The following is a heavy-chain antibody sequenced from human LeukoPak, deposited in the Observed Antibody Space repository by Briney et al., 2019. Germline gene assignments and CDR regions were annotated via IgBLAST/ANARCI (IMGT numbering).Heavy chain of an antibody. V-gene: IGHV5-51*01. D-gene: IGHD2-21*01. J-gene: IGHJ6*03. CDR3: ARHVSDCGGDCYLYYYYMDV. CDR2: IHPGDSDP. CDR1: GYNFNEYH. Sequence: GESLKISCKTSGYNFNEYHIGWVRQMPGQGLEWIGIIHPGDSDPRYSPSFRGQVTISTDGSIRTAYLQWSSLKASDTAMYYCARHVSDCGGDCYLYYYYMDVWGKGTTVTVSS.